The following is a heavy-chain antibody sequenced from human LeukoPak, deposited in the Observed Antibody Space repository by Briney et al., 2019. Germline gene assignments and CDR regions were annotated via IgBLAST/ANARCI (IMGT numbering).Heavy chain of an antibody. Sequence: SGGSLRLSCAASGFTVSSNYMSWVRQAPGKGLEWVSVIYSGGSTYYADSVKGRFTISRDNSKNTLYLQMNSLRAEDTAVYYCAREGLYQQWLAWDYYYGMDVWGQGTTVTVSS. D-gene: IGHD6-19*01. CDR1: GFTVSSNY. J-gene: IGHJ6*02. V-gene: IGHV3-53*05. CDR2: IYSGGST. CDR3: AREGLYQQWLAWDYYYGMDV.